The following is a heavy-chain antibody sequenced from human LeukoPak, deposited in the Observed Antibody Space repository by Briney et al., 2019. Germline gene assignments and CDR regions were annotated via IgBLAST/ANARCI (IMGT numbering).Heavy chain of an antibody. CDR1: GGSISSSSYY. CDR2: IYYTGST. Sequence: SETLSLTCSASGGSISSSSYYWGWIRQPPGKGLEWIGSIYYTGSTYYNPSLKSRVTISVDTSKNQFSLKLSSVTAADTAVYYCASSPTSYSGSYYDYWGQGTLVTVSS. CDR3: ASSPTSYSGSYYDY. J-gene: IGHJ4*02. V-gene: IGHV4-39*07. D-gene: IGHD1-26*01.